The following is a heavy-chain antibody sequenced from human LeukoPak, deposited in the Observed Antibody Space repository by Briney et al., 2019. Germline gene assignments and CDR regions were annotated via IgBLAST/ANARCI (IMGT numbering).Heavy chain of an antibody. CDR2: IRSKADNDAT. Sequence: GSLKLSCAASGLTFSGSVLLWVRQASGRGLEWVGRIRSKADNDATAYAASVKGRFTISRDDSRNTAYLQMNSLKTEDAAMYYCTIGVYWGQGTLVTVSS. J-gene: IGHJ4*02. CDR1: GLTFSGSV. V-gene: IGHV3-73*01. CDR3: TIGVY.